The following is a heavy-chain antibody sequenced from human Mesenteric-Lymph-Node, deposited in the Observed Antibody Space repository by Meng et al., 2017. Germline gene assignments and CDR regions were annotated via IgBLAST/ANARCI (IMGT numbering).Heavy chain of an antibody. V-gene: IGHV4-34*08. CDR1: GFTFDDYG. CDR2: INNSGST. CDR3: AVGGGGGFGEIDY. D-gene: IGHD3-10*01. J-gene: IGHJ4*02. Sequence: ESLKISCAASGFTFDDYGMSWIRQPPGKGLEWIREINNSGSTNYNPSLKSRVTISVDTSKNQFSPKLSSGTAADTAVYYCAVGGGGGFGEIDYWGQGTLVTVSS.